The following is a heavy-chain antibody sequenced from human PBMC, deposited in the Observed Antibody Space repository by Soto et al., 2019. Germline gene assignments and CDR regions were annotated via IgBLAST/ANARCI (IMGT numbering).Heavy chain of an antibody. V-gene: IGHV3-30-3*01. CDR1: GFTFSSYA. J-gene: IGHJ4*02. Sequence: GGSLRLSCAASGFTFSSYAMHWVRQAPGKGLEWVAVISYDGSNKYYADSVKGRFTISRDNSKNTLYLQMNSLRAEDTAVYYCAREWGLDHYNELDYWGQGTLVTVSS. D-gene: IGHD1-20*01. CDR3: AREWGLDHYNELDY. CDR2: ISYDGSNK.